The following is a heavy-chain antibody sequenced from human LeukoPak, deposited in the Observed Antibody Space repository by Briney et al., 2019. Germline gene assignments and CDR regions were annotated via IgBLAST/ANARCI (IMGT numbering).Heavy chain of an antibody. J-gene: IGHJ5*02. CDR3: AREEDIVGSNWFDP. Sequence: GGSLRLSCAASGFTFSSYGMSWVRQAPGKGLEWVSAISGSGGSTYYADSVKGRFTISRDNSKNTLYLQMNSLRAEDTAVYYCAREEDIVGSNWFDPWGQGILVTVSS. V-gene: IGHV3-23*01. D-gene: IGHD2-15*01. CDR1: GFTFSSYG. CDR2: ISGSGGST.